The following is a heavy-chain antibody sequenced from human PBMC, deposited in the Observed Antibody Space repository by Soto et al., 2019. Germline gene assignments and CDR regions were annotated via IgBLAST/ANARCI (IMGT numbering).Heavy chain of an antibody. J-gene: IGHJ5*02. V-gene: IGHV4-4*07. D-gene: IGHD2-15*01. CDR1: GGSISSYY. CDR3: ARDTPGYCSGGSCYTPHSGWFDP. CDR2: IYTSGST. Sequence: QVQLQESGPGLVKPSETLSLTCTVSGGSISSYYWSWIRQPAGKGLEWIGRIYTSGSTNYNPSLKSRVTMSVDTSKNQFSLKLSSVTAADTAVYYCARDTPGYCSGGSCYTPHSGWFDPWGQGTLVTVSS.